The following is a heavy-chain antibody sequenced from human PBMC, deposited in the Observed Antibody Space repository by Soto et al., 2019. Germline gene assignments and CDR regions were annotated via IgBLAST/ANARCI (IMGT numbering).Heavy chain of an antibody. V-gene: IGHV4-31*03. J-gene: IGHJ5*02. Sequence: QVQLQESGPGLVQPSQTLSLTCTVSGGSISSGGFYWSWIRQHAEKGLEWNGWIYHSGNTYYNPSLKSCVTLLEDTSKNQYSLKLTSVTAADTAVYYCARGTYQYYDSSGVENRFDPWGQGTLVTVSS. CDR1: GGSISSGGFY. D-gene: IGHD3-22*01. CDR2: IYHSGNT. CDR3: ARGTYQYYDSSGVENRFDP.